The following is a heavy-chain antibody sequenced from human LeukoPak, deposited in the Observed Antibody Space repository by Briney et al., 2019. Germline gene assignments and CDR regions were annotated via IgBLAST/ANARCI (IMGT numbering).Heavy chain of an antibody. V-gene: IGHV3-9*01. Sequence: GRSLRLSCAASGFTFDDYAMHWVRQGPGKGLEWVSGISWNSGRIGYADSVKGRFIISRGNAKNSLYLQMNSLRSEDTAFYYCAKATYSTSPGYYFDYWGQGTLVTVSS. J-gene: IGHJ4*02. CDR3: AKATYSTSPGYYFDY. CDR1: GFTFDDYA. D-gene: IGHD6-6*01. CDR2: ISWNSGRI.